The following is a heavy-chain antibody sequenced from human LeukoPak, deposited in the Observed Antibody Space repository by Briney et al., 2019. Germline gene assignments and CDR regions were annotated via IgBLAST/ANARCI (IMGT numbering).Heavy chain of an antibody. CDR1: GGSISSSSYY. D-gene: IGHD3-10*01. J-gene: IGHJ4*02. Sequence: SETLSLTCTVSGGSISSSSYYWGWIRQPPGKGLEWIGSIYYSGSTYYNPSLKSRVTISVDTSKNQFSLKLSSVTAADTAVYYCARVSYYYGSGTRYFDYWGQGTLVTVSS. V-gene: IGHV4-39*01. CDR3: ARVSYYYGSGTRYFDY. CDR2: IYYSGST.